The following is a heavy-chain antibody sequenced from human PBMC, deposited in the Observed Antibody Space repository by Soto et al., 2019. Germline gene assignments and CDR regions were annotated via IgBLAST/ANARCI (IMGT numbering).Heavy chain of an antibody. CDR2: MSPNSGNT. CDR3: ATSPRPPPDFDY. J-gene: IGHJ4*02. V-gene: IGHV1-8*01. CDR1: GYTFTSYD. Sequence: ASVKVSCKASGYTFTSYDINWVRHATGQGLEWMGWMSPNSGNTTYAQKFQGRVTMTRDTSISTAYMELRSLRSDDTAVYYCATSPRPPPDFDYWGQGTLVTVSS.